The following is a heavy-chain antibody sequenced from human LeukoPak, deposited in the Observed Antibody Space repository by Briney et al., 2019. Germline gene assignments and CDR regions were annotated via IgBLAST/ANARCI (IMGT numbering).Heavy chain of an antibody. J-gene: IGHJ4*02. CDR2: INPSGGST. D-gene: IGHD4-17*01. V-gene: IGHV1-46*01. CDR3: ARDSDYGDLGY. CDR1: GGTFSSNA. Sequence: GASVKVSCKASGGTFSSNAINWVRQAPGQGLEWMGIINPSGGSTSYAQKFQGGVTMTRDMSTSTVYMELSSLRSEDTAVYYCARDSDYGDLGYWGQGTLVTVSS.